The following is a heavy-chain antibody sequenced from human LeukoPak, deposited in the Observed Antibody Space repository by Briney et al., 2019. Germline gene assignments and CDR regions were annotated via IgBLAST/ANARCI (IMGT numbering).Heavy chain of an antibody. CDR2: IYYSGST. CDR1: GGSISSYY. CDR3: AAEVGAMGLYYYYYMDV. D-gene: IGHD1-26*01. J-gene: IGHJ6*03. V-gene: IGHV4-59*12. Sequence: KPSETLSLTCTVSGGSISSYYWSWIRQPPGKGLEWIGYIYYSGSTNYKPSLKSRVTISVDTSKNQFSLKLSSVTAADTAVYYCAAEVGAMGLYYYYYMDVWGKGTTVTISS.